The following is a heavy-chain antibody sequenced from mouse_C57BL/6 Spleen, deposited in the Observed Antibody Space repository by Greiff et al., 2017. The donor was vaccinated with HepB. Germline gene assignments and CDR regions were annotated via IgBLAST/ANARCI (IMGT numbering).Heavy chain of an antibody. D-gene: IGHD3-2*02. J-gene: IGHJ3*01. Sequence: QVTLKVSGPGILQPSQTLSLTCSFSGFSLSTFGMGVGWIRQPSGKGLEWLAHIWWDDDKYYNPALKSRLTISKDTSKNQVFLKIANVDTADTATYSCARIEEGRQLRPPAWFAYWGQGTLVTVSA. CDR1: GFSLSTFGMG. CDR3: ARIEEGRQLRPPAWFAY. V-gene: IGHV8-8*01. CDR2: IWWDDDK.